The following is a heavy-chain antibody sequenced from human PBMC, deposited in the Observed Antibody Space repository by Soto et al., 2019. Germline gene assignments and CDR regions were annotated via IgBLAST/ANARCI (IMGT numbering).Heavy chain of an antibody. CDR3: ARDLEPIAVAGTDYYYYYGMDV. D-gene: IGHD6-19*01. J-gene: IGHJ6*02. V-gene: IGHV4-4*02. Sequence: PSETLSLTCAVSGGSISSSNWWSWVRQPPGKGLEWIGEIYHSGSTNYSPSLKSRVTISVDKSKNQFSLKLSSVTAADTAVYYCARDLEPIAVAGTDYYYYYGMDVWGQGTTVTVSS. CDR1: GGSISSSNW. CDR2: IYHSGST.